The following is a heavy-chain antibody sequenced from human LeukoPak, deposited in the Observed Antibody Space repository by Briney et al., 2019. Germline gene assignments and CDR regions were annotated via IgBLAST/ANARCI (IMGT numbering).Heavy chain of an antibody. D-gene: IGHD1-26*01. Sequence: SETLSLTCTVSGGSISSYYWRWIRQPPGKGLEWVGYIYTSGSTNYNPSLKSRVTISVDTSKNQFSLRLSSVTAADTAVYYCARRNGATRAYFDYWGQGTLVTVSS. CDR1: GGSISSYY. J-gene: IGHJ4*02. CDR3: ARRNGATRAYFDY. CDR2: IYTSGST. V-gene: IGHV4-4*09.